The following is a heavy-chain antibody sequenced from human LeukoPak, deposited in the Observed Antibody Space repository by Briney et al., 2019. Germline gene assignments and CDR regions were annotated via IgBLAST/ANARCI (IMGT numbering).Heavy chain of an antibody. J-gene: IGHJ3*02. CDR3: ATSRRSPYDFWSGYYGSAFDI. D-gene: IGHD3-3*01. Sequence: LGGSLRLSCAASGFTFSSYAMSWVRQAPGKGLEWVSAISGSGGSTYYADSVKGRFTISRDNSKNTLYLQMNSLRAEDTAVYYCATSRRSPYDFWSGYYGSAFDIWGQGTMVTVSS. CDR2: ISGSGGST. CDR1: GFTFSSYA. V-gene: IGHV3-23*01.